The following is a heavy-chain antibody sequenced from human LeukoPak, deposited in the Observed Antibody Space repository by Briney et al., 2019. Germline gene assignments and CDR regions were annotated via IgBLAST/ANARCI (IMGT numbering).Heavy chain of an antibody. CDR1: GYTLTSYG. J-gene: IGHJ3*02. CDR3: ARAPFSMVRGVIRAFDI. CDR2: ISAYNGNT. D-gene: IGHD3-10*01. Sequence: ASVKVSCKASGYTLTSYGISWVRQAPGQGLEWMGWISAYNGNTNYAQKLQGRVTMTTDTSTSTAYMELRSLRSDDTAVYYCARAPFSMVRGVIRAFDIWGQGTMVTVSS. V-gene: IGHV1-18*01.